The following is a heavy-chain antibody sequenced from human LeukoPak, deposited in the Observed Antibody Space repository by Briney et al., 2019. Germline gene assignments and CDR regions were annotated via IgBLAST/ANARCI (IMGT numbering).Heavy chain of an antibody. CDR1: GFTFSSYA. Sequence: GGSRRLSCAASGFTFSSYAMSWVRQAPGKGLEWVSAISGSGGSTYYADSVKGRFTISRDNSKNTLYLQMNSLRAEDTAVYYCAKDRLAAAGKVLWFDPWGQGTLVTVSS. J-gene: IGHJ5*02. CDR2: ISGSGGST. D-gene: IGHD6-13*01. CDR3: AKDRLAAAGKVLWFDP. V-gene: IGHV3-23*01.